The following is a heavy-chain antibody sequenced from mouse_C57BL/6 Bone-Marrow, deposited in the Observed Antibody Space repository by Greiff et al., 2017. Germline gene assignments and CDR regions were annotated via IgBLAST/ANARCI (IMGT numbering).Heavy chain of an antibody. J-gene: IGHJ3*01. D-gene: IGHD2-3*01. Sequence: QVQLQQPGAELVKPGASVKLSCKASGYTFTSYGISWVKQRTGQGLEWIGEIYPRSGNTYYNEKFKGKATLTADKSSSTAYMELRSLTSEDSAVYFCARTLDGYYPPWFAYWGQGTLVTVSA. CDR1: GYTFTSYG. CDR3: ARTLDGYYPPWFAY. CDR2: IYPRSGNT. V-gene: IGHV1-81*01.